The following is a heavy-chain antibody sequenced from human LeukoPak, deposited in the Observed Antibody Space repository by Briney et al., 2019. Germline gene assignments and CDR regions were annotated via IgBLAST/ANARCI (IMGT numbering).Heavy chain of an antibody. D-gene: IGHD3-10*01. CDR3: AKSSGGNRGMDV. V-gene: IGHV3-23*01. J-gene: IGHJ6*02. CDR2: ISGSGDTT. CDR1: GVALGNNV. Sequence: SRGAAGVALGNNVINGGRRVLKKGMEWVSTISGSGDTTYYADSVTGRFTISRDNSKNTLYLQKNSRRAEDTAVYYCAKSSGGNRGMDVWGQGTTVTVSS.